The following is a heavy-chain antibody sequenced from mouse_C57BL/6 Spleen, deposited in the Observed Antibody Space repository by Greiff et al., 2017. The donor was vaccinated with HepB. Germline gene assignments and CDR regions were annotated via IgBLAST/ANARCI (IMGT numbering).Heavy chain of an antibody. D-gene: IGHD2-4*01. CDR1: GYTFTSYW. J-gene: IGHJ1*03. V-gene: IGHV1-64*01. Sequence: QVQLQQPGAELVKPGASVKLSCKASGYTFTSYWMHWVKQRPGQGLEWIGMIHPNSGSTNYNEKFKSKATLTVDKSSSTAYMQLSSLTSEDSAVYYCARSVYYDYDVWYFVVWGTGTTVTVSS. CDR2: IHPNSGST. CDR3: ARSVYYDYDVWYFVV.